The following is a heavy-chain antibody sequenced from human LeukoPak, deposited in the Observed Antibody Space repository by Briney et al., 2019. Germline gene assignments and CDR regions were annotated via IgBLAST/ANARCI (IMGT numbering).Heavy chain of an antibody. D-gene: IGHD3-10*01. Sequence: PGGSLRLSCAASGFTFSSYEVNWVRQAPGKGLEWVSYISSSSSTIHYADSVRGRFTISRDNAKNSLFLQMNSLRAEDTAVYYCARGGHYYGSGSYYLDYWGQGNLVTASS. V-gene: IGHV3-48*03. CDR3: ARGGHYYGSGSYYLDY. CDR1: GFTFSSYE. CDR2: ISSSSSTI. J-gene: IGHJ4*02.